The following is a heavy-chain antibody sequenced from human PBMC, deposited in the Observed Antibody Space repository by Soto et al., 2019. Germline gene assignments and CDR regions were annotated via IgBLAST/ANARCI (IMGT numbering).Heavy chain of an antibody. CDR3: ARVGHSEYYYYYYGMDV. V-gene: IGHV1-69*06. D-gene: IGHD2-21*01. Sequence: AASVKVSCKASGGTFSSYAISWVRQAPGQGLEWMGGIIPIFGTANYAQKFQGRVTITADKSTSTAYMELSSLRSEDTAVYYCARVGHSEYYYYYYGMDVWGQGTTVTVSS. CDR2: IIPIFGTA. J-gene: IGHJ6*02. CDR1: GGTFSSYA.